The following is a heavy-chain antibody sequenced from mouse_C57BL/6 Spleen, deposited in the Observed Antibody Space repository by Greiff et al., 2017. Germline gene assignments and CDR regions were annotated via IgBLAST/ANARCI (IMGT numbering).Heavy chain of an antibody. CDR3: ARSMGLRLFAY. V-gene: IGHV1-69*01. J-gene: IGHJ3*01. D-gene: IGHD2-4*01. CDR2: IDPSDSYT. CDR1: GYTFTSYW. Sequence: QVQLQQPGAELVMPGASVKLSCKASGYTFTSYWMHWVKQRPGQGLEWIGEIDPSDSYTNYNQKFKGKSTLTVDKSSSTAYLQLSSLTSEDSAVYYCARSMGLRLFAYWGQGTLVTVSA.